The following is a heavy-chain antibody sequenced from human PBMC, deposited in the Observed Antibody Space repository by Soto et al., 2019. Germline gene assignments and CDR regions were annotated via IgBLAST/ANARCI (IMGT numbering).Heavy chain of an antibody. V-gene: IGHV3-7*01. Sequence: EVQLVESGGGLVQPGGSLRLSCAASGFTFSTYWMTWVRRPPGKGLEWVANLDQDGSERYYVDSVRGRFTISRDNAKNSTYLQMNSLRAEDTAVYYCVCGGNFFVYWGQGTLVTVSP. D-gene: IGHD3-16*01. CDR3: VCGGNFFVY. CDR1: GFTFSTYW. J-gene: IGHJ4*02. CDR2: LDQDGSER.